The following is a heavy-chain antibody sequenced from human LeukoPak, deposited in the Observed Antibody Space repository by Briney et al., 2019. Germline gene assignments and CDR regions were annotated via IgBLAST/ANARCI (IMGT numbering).Heavy chain of an antibody. CDR1: GGSFNVYY. Sequence: SETLSLTCAVYGGSFNVYYWSWIRQPPGTGLEWIGEINHSGSTNYNPSLKSRVTISVGTSKNQFSLKLSSVTAADTAVYYCARDRQTLYAYYYYYYMDVWGKGTTVTVSS. V-gene: IGHV4-34*01. CDR2: INHSGST. D-gene: IGHD2-8*01. J-gene: IGHJ6*03. CDR3: ARDRQTLYAYYYYYYMDV.